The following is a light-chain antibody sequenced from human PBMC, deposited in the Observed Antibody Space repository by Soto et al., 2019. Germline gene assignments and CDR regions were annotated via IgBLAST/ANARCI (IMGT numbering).Light chain of an antibody. CDR1: QSVISSC. J-gene: IGKJ3*01. CDR2: TTS. Sequence: EIVLTQSPGTLSLSPGERATLSCTASQSVISSCLAWYQRKPGQAPRLLIHTTSIRATDIPDRFSGSGSGTDFTLTISRLEPDDFAVYYWQQCGGSPLFSFGPGTRVDI. V-gene: IGKV3-20*01. CDR3: QQCGGSPLFS.